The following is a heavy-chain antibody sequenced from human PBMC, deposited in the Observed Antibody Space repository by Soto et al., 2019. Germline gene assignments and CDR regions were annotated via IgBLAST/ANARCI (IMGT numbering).Heavy chain of an antibody. Sequence: ASVKVSCKASGFTFTSSAVQWVRQARGQRLEWIGWIVVGSGNTNYAQKFQERVTITRDMSTSTAYMELRSLRSDDTAVYYCARDQSDVLHLYYNYYGLDVWGQGTTVTVSS. J-gene: IGHJ6*02. V-gene: IGHV1-58*01. CDR1: GFTFTSSA. CDR3: ARDQSDVLHLYYNYYGLDV. D-gene: IGHD4-4*01. CDR2: IVVGSGNT.